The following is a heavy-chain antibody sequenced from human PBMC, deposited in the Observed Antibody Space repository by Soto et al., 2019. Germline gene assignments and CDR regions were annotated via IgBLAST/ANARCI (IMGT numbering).Heavy chain of an antibody. CDR2: ISSSSSYT. CDR3: ARGIVGATTPVDY. CDR1: GFTFSDYY. D-gene: IGHD1-26*01. V-gene: IGHV3-11*05. Sequence: QVQLVESGGGLVKPGGSLRLSCAASGFTFSDYYMSWIRQAPGKGLEWVSYISSSSSYTNYADSVKGRFTISRDNAKNTQYLKMTSLRAEDTAVYYCARGIVGATTPVDYWGQGTLVTVSS. J-gene: IGHJ4*02.